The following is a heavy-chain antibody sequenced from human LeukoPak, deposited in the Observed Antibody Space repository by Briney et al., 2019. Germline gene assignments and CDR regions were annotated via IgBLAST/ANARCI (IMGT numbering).Heavy chain of an antibody. D-gene: IGHD3-10*01. CDR1: GGSFSGYY. Sequence: PSETLSLTCAVYGGSFSGYYWNWIRQPPGKGLEWIGEIIQSGNTYYNPALKRRVTLSLDTSKNQFSLKLRSVTAADTAVYYCTRGPRFGYPGYWGQGTLVTVSS. V-gene: IGHV4-34*01. CDR2: IIQSGNT. CDR3: TRGPRFGYPGY. J-gene: IGHJ4*02.